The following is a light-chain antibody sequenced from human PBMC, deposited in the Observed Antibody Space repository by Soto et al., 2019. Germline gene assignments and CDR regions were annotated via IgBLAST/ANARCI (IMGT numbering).Light chain of an antibody. CDR3: SSYTSSSTLYV. CDR1: SSDFGGYNY. CDR2: EVS. V-gene: IGLV2-14*01. J-gene: IGLJ1*01. Sequence: QSVLTQPASVSGSPGQSITISCAGTSSDFGGYNYVSWYQQHPGKAPKLVIYEVSNRPSGVSNRFSGSKSGNTASLTISGLQAEDEADYYCSSYTSSSTLYVFGTGTKVTVL.